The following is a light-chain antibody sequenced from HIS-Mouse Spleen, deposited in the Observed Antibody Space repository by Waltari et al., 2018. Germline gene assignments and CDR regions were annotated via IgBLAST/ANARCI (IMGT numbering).Light chain of an antibody. J-gene: IGKJ1*01. CDR1: QSISSG. CDR3: QQYNSYPWT. Sequence: DIQMTQSPSTLSASVGDRVTITCRASQSISSGLAWYQQKPGKAPKLLIYKASSLESGVPSRFSGSGSGTEVTLTISSLQPDDFATYYCQQYNSYPWTFGQGTKVEIK. CDR2: KAS. V-gene: IGKV1-5*03.